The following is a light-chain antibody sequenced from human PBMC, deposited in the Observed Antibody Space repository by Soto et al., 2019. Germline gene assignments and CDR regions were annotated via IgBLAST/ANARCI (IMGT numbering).Light chain of an antibody. CDR1: SSNFGSNT. CDR3: ASWDDSLTGWV. V-gene: IGLV1-44*01. Sequence: QAVVTQPPSMSGTPGQRVTLSCSGSSSNFGSNTVNWYQQLPGTAPKVLIYSNNQRPSGVPDRFSGSKSGTSASLAISGLQSEDEADYYCASWDDSLTGWVFGGGTQLTVL. CDR2: SNN. J-gene: IGLJ3*02.